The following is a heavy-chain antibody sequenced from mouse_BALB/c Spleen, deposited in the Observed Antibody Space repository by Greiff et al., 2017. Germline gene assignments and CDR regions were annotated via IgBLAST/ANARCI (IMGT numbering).Heavy chain of an antibody. Sequence: EVQLVESGPGLVKPSQSLSLTCTVTGYSITSDYAWNWIRQFPGNKLEWMGYISYSGSTSYNPSLKSRISITRDTSKNQFFLQLNSVTTEDTATYYCARRETNWDGFDYWGQGTTLTVSS. V-gene: IGHV3-2*02. CDR1: GYSITSDYA. J-gene: IGHJ2*01. D-gene: IGHD4-1*01. CDR2: ISYSGST. CDR3: ARRETNWDGFDY.